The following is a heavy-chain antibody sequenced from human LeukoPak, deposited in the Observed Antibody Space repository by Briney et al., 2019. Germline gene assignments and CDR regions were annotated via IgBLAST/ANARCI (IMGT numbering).Heavy chain of an antibody. CDR1: GFTFNLYA. D-gene: IGHD2-21*01. V-gene: IGHV3-23*01. Sequence: GGSLRLSCEASGFTFNLYAMMWVRQAPGKGLEWVAAIRGSGAITQYADSVKGRFTISRDNSKNTLYLQMNSLRADDTAVYYCAKVPLLLGWIDGGHDAFDIWGQGTMVTVSS. CDR2: IRGSGAIT. CDR3: AKVPLLLGWIDGGHDAFDI. J-gene: IGHJ3*02.